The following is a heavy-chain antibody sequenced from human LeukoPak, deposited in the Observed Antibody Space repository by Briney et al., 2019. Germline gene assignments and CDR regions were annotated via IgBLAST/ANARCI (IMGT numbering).Heavy chain of an antibody. D-gene: IGHD3-22*01. Sequence: SGPALVKPTQTLTLTCTFSGFSLSTSGMCVSWIRQPPGKALEWLARIDWDDDKYYSTSLKTRLTISMDTSKNQVVLTMTNMDPVDTATYYCARIRFQYYDSSGQGGYFDYWGQGTLVTVSS. CDR2: IDWDDDK. V-gene: IGHV2-70*11. CDR3: ARIRFQYYDSSGQGGYFDY. J-gene: IGHJ4*02. CDR1: GFSLSTSGMC.